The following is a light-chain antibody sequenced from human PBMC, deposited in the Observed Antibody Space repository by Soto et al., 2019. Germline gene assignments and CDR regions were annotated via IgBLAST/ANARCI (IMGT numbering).Light chain of an antibody. J-gene: IGKJ1*01. CDR2: GAS. CDR3: QQYGSSRWT. Sequence: EIVLTQSPGTLSLSPGERATLSCRASQSVGSAYLAWYQHKPGQAPRLLIYGASSSATGIPDRISGSGSGTDFTLTISRLEPEDFSVYYCQQYGSSRWTFGQWTKVE. CDR1: QSVGSAY. V-gene: IGKV3-20*01.